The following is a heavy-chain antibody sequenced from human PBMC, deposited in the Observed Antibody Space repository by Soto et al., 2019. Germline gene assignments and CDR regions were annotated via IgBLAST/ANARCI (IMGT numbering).Heavy chain of an antibody. CDR3: VKDSYADFHRVLSTAEYFFDY. J-gene: IGHJ4*01. V-gene: IGHV3-9*01. Sequence: GGALRLSCTASGFTFDDYAMHWVRQGPGRGLEWVSGITWNSGKIAYADSVKGRFTIARDDDNNSLYLQMNSLRPEDTALYYCVKDSYADFHRVLSTAEYFFDYWGHGTLVTVSS. D-gene: IGHD2-15*01. CDR2: ITWNSGKI. CDR1: GFTFDDYA.